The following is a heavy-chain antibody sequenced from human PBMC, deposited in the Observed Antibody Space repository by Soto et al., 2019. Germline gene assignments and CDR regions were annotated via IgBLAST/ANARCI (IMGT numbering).Heavy chain of an antibody. V-gene: IGHV2-5*01. CDR3: AHEYFVVVPAAAGNCWVY. Sequence: SGPTLVNPTQTLTLTCTFSGFSLSTTTVGVGWIRQPPGKALEWLALIYWNDDKFYSPSLKSRLTITKDTSKNQVVLTMTNMEPVDTATYYCAHEYFVVVPAAAGNCWVYWCQGALVTVSS. D-gene: IGHD2-2*01. J-gene: IGHJ4*02. CDR2: IYWNDDK. CDR1: GFSLSTTTVG.